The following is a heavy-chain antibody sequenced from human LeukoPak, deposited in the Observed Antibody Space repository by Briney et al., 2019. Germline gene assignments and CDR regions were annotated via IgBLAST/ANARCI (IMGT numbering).Heavy chain of an antibody. V-gene: IGHV1-18*04. D-gene: IGHD6-19*01. J-gene: IGHJ4*02. CDR3: AGDLTAVAGTVRY. Sequence: ASVKVSCKASGYTFTGYYMHWVRQAPGQGLEWMGWISAYNGNTNYAQKLQGRVTMTTDTSTSTAYMELRSLRSDDTAVYYCAGDLTAVAGTVRYWGQGTLVTVSS. CDR2: ISAYNGNT. CDR1: GYTFTGYY.